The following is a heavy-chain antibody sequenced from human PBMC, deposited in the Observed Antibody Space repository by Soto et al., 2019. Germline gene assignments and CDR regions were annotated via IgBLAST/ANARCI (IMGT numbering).Heavy chain of an antibody. Sequence: QVQLVQSGAEVKKPGASVKVSCKASGYTFSNYGISWVRQAPGQGLEWMGWISAYNGKTYYAERLQGRVTMTTDTSTSTAYMELRSLTSDDTAVYYCARESNWGRDCYSPAEYSQHWGQGTLVTVSS. V-gene: IGHV1-18*04. CDR1: GYTFSNYG. CDR3: ARESNWGRDCYSPAEYSQH. D-gene: IGHD2-21*02. J-gene: IGHJ1*01. CDR2: ISAYNGKT.